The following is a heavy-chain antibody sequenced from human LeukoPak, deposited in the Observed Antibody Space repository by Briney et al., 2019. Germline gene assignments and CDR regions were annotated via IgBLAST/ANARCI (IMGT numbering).Heavy chain of an antibody. CDR2: INHSGST. D-gene: IGHD6-6*01. CDR3: AREIKQLVLRWKYFQH. J-gene: IGHJ1*01. CDR1: GGSFSGYY. V-gene: IGHV4-34*01. Sequence: PSEILSLTCAVYGGSFSGYYWSWIRQPPGKGLEWIGEINHSGSTNYNPSLKSRVTISVDTSKNQFSLKLSSVTAADTAVYYCAREIKQLVLRWKYFQHWGQGTLVTVSS.